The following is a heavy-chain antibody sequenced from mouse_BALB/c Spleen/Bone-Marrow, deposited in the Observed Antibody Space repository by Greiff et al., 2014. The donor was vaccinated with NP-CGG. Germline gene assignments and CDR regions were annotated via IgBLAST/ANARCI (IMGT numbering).Heavy chain of an antibody. D-gene: IGHD2-2*01. Sequence: QVQLQQSGPQLVRPGASVKISCKASGYSFTNYWMHWVKQRPGQGPEWIGMIDPSDSETRLNQKFKDKATLTVDKSSSTAYMQLSSPTSEDSAVYYCAREAGYYYAMDYWGQGTSVTVSS. CDR1: GYSFTNYW. V-gene: IGHV1S126*01. J-gene: IGHJ4*01. CDR2: IDPSDSET. CDR3: AREAGYYYAMDY.